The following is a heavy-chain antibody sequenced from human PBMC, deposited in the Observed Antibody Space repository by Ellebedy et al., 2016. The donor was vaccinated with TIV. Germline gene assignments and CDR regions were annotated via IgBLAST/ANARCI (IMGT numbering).Heavy chain of an antibody. CDR1: SGSVSSFY. V-gene: IGHV4-39*07. Sequence: MPGGSLRLSCTVSSGSVSSFYWGWIRQPPGKGLEWIGSIYYSGSTYYNPSLKSRVTISIDTSKNQFSLTVTSVTAADTAVYFCARMRGVAGPRWFDPWGPGTQVIVSS. CDR2: IYYSGST. CDR3: ARMRGVAGPRWFDP. D-gene: IGHD6-19*01. J-gene: IGHJ5*02.